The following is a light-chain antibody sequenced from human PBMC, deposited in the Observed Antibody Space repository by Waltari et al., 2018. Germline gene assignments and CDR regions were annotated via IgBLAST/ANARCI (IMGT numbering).Light chain of an antibody. V-gene: IGKV1-39*01. CDR3: QQSYSTPIT. Sequence: DIQMTQSPSSLSASVGDRVTITCRASQSISSYLNWYQQKPGKAPKLLSYAASSLQSGVPSRFRGSGSGTDFTLTIRSLQPEDFATYYCQQSYSTPITFGQGTRLEIK. CDR2: AAS. J-gene: IGKJ5*01. CDR1: QSISSY.